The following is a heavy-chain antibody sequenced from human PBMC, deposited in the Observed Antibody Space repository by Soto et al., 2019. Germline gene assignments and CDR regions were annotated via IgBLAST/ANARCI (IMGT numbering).Heavy chain of an antibody. V-gene: IGHV4-61*01. Sequence: SETLSLTCTVSGGSVSSGSYYWSWIRQPPGKGLEWIGYIYYSGSTNYNPSLKSRVTISVDTSKNQFSLKLSSVTAADTAVYYCARDHPYYDILTGPLYYYYGMDVWGQGTTVTVSS. CDR1: GGSVSSGSYY. D-gene: IGHD3-9*01. CDR3: ARDHPYYDILTGPLYYYYGMDV. J-gene: IGHJ6*02. CDR2: IYYSGST.